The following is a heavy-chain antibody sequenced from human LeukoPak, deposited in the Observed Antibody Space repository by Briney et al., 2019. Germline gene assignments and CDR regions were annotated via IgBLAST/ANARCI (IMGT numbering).Heavy chain of an antibody. CDR1: GFTFSSYS. V-gene: IGHV3-48*01. CDR3: ARVGLAVGGGFDY. J-gene: IGHJ4*02. CDR2: ISSSSSTI. Sequence: PGRSLRLSCAASGFTFSSYSMNWVRQAPGKGLEWVSYISSSSSTIYYADSVKGRFTISRDNAKNSLYLQMNSLRAEDTAVYYCARVGLAVGGGFDYWGQGTLVTVSS. D-gene: IGHD6-19*01.